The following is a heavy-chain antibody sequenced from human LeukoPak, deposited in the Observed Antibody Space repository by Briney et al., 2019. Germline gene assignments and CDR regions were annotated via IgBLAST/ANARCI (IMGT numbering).Heavy chain of an antibody. CDR2: IRSSSET. D-gene: IGHD5-12*01. CDR3: ARDAGNSGYGCDL. CDR1: GFIFSQYS. J-gene: IGHJ5*02. V-gene: IGHV3-48*01. Sequence: GGSLRLSCAASGFIFSQYSMNWVRQAPGKGLEWVSHIRSSSETFYADSVEGRFTISRDNARNSLYLQMNNLRGEDTAIYYCARDAGNSGYGCDLWGQGTLVTVSS.